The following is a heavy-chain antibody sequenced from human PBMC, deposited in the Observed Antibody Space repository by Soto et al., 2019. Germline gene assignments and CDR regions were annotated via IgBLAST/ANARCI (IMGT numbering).Heavy chain of an antibody. V-gene: IGHV3-23*01. J-gene: IGHJ4*02. CDR2: ISGSGGGT. CDR3: AKVGCYVGSGKYYFDY. CDR1: GFTFSSYA. Sequence: EGQVLESGGGLVQPGGSLRLSCAASGFTFSSYAMSWVRQAPGKGLEWVSAISGSGGGTYYVDSVKGRFTISRDNSKNTLYLQMNSLRAEDTAVYYCAKVGCYVGSGKYYFDYWGQGTLVTVSS. D-gene: IGHD1-26*01.